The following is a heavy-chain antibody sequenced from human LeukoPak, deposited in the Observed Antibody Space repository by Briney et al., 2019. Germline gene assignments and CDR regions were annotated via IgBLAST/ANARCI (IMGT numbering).Heavy chain of an antibody. CDR2: IYYSGKT. J-gene: IGHJ4*02. V-gene: IGHV4-59*01. CDR1: GGSISSYY. CDR3: ARDGVGVGTYDFWSGYQGYYFDY. Sequence: PSETLSLTCTVSGGSISSYYWSWIRQPPGKGLEWVGYIYYSGKTNSNPSLKSRVTISVDTSKNKFSLKLTSVTAADTAVYYCARDGVGVGTYDFWSGYQGYYFDYWGQGTLVTVSS. D-gene: IGHD3-3*01.